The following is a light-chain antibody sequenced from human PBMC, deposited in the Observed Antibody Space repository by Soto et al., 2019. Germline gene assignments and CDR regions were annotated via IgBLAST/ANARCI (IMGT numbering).Light chain of an antibody. CDR1: SSDVGSYDL. CDR3: LSYTSANTRV. CDR2: DVS. J-gene: IGLJ3*02. V-gene: IGLV2-14*02. Sequence: QSALTQPASVSGSPGQSITISCTGTSSDVGSYDLVSWYQQHPDKAPKLLLFDVSKRPSGVSNRFSGSKSGNTASLTISGLQPEDEADYYCLSYTSANTRVFGGGTKLTVL.